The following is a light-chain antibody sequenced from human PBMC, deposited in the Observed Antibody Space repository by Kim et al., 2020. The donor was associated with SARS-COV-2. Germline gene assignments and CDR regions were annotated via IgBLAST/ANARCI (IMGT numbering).Light chain of an antibody. CDR2: GAS. J-gene: IGKJ4*01. V-gene: IGKV3-15*01. CDR1: QSLSSN. CDR3: QQYNNWHPLT. Sequence: EIVMTQSPATLSVSPGERATLSCRASQSLSSNLAWDQQKPGQAPRLLIYGASTRAIGIPARFSGSGSGTEFTLTISSLQSEDFAVYYCQQYNNWHPLTFGGGAKVDIK.